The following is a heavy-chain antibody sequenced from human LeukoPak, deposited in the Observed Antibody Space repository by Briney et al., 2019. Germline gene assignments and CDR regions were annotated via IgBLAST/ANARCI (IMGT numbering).Heavy chain of an antibody. V-gene: IGHV3-30*02. CDR3: AKDRKGYSSSSDAFDI. D-gene: IGHD6-6*01. CDR2: IRYDGSNK. CDR1: GFTFSSYG. J-gene: IGHJ3*02. Sequence: GGSLRLSCAASGFTFSSYGMHWVRQAPGKGLEWVAFIRYDGSNKYYADSVKGRFTISRDNSKNTLYLQMNSLRAEDTAVYYCAKDRKGYSSSSDAFDIWGRGTMVTVSS.